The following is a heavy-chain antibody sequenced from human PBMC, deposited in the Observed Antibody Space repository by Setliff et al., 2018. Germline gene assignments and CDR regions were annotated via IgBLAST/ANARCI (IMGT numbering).Heavy chain of an antibody. Sequence: GGSLRLSCAASGFTFSSYAMSWVRQAPGKGLEWVSVIYSGGSSTYYADSVKGRFTISRDNSKNTLYLQMNSLRAEDTAVYYCAKRGGSGCYAGLESWGQGTPVTVSS. J-gene: IGHJ4*02. CDR2: IYSGGSST. CDR1: GFTFSSYA. CDR3: AKRGGSGCYAGLES. D-gene: IGHD2-15*01. V-gene: IGHV3-23*03.